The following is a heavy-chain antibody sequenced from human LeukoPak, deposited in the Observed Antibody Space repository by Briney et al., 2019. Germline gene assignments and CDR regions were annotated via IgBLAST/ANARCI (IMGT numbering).Heavy chain of an antibody. CDR1: GFTFSSYS. J-gene: IGHJ4*02. D-gene: IGHD3-3*01. V-gene: IGHV3-21*01. CDR2: ISSSSSYI. Sequence: GGSLRLSCAAPGFTFSSYSMNWVRQAPGKGLEWVSSISSSSSYIYYADSVKGRFTISRDNAKNSLYLQMNSLRAEDTAVYYCARDSAAYDFWSGYFRHGLYFDYWGQGTLVTVSS. CDR3: ARDSAAYDFWSGYFRHGLYFDY.